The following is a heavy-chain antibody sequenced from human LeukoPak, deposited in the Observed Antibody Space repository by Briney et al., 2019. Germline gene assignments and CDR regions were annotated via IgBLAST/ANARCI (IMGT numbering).Heavy chain of an antibody. CDR2: ISSSGSTI. D-gene: IGHD5-18*01. J-gene: IGHJ3*02. CDR3: AREASGYSYGLDAFDI. Sequence: GGSLRLSCAASGFTFSNFEMNWVRQAPGKGLEWVSYISSSGSTIHYADSVKGRFTISRDNAKNSLYLQMNSLRGEDTAVYYCAREASGYSYGLDAFDIWGQGTTVTVSS. V-gene: IGHV3-48*03. CDR1: GFTFSNFE.